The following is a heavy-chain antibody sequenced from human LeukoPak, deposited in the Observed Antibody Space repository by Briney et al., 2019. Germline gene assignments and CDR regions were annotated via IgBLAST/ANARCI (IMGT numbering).Heavy chain of an antibody. CDR3: ASAEDEAYHPGDY. J-gene: IGHJ4*02. V-gene: IGHV3-48*02. Sequence: PGGSLRLSCAASGCTFSSYSMNWVRQAPGKGLEWVSYISSSSRSIYYADSVKGRFTISRDTAKNSLCLQMNSLRDEDMAVYYCASAEDEAYHPGDYWGQGTLVTVSS. D-gene: IGHD2-2*01. CDR1: GCTFSSYS. CDR2: ISSSSRSI.